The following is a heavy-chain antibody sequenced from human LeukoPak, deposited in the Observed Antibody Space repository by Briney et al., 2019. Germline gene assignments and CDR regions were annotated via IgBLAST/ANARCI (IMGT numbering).Heavy chain of an antibody. CDR2: IPYDGSNE. V-gene: IGHV3-30*18. D-gene: IGHD4-17*01. J-gene: IGHJ3*02. CDR3: AKEGEDYYGDHDSFDI. Sequence: GGSLTLSCSASAFTFTSYRMDWVPQAPGKELEWVADIPYDGSNEYYTDSVKGRFTISRDNSKNTLYLQMNSPRAEDTAEYYRAKEGEDYYGDHDSFDIWGQGTMVTVSP. CDR1: AFTFTSYR.